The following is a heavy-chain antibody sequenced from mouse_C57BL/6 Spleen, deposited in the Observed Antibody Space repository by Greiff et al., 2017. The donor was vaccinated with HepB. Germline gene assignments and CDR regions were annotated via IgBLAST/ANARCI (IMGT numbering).Heavy chain of an antibody. Sequence: VMLVESGPGLVQPSQSLSITCTVSGFSLTSYGVHWVRQSPGKGLEWLGVIWRGGSTDYNAAFMSRLSITKDNSKSQVFFKMNSLQADDTAIYYCAKNDYDGPYFDYWGQGTTLTVSS. CDR3: AKNDYDGPYFDY. V-gene: IGHV2-5*01. CDR2: IWRGGST. CDR1: GFSLTSYG. J-gene: IGHJ2*01. D-gene: IGHD2-4*01.